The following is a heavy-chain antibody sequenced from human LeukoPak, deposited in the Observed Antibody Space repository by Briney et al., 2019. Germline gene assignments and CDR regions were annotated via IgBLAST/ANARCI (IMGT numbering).Heavy chain of an antibody. CDR2: IIPIFGTA. Sequence: SVKVSCKASGGTFSSYAISWVRQAPGQGLEWMGGIIPIFGTANYAQKFQGRVTITADESTSTAYTELSSLRSEDTAVYYCARRDRWLYYFDYWGQGTLVTVSS. CDR3: ARRDRWLYYFDY. J-gene: IGHJ4*02. V-gene: IGHV1-69*13. D-gene: IGHD6-19*01. CDR1: GGTFSSYA.